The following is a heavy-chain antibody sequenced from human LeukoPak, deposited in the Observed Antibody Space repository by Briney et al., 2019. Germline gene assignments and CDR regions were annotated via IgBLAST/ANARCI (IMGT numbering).Heavy chain of an antibody. Sequence: GGSLRLSCAASGFTFSSYSMNWVRQAPGQGLEWVSSISSSSSYIYYADSVKGRFTISRDNAKNSLYLQMNSLRAEDTAVYYCARDPQLERGTYYFDYWGQGTLVTVSS. V-gene: IGHV3-21*01. CDR3: ARDPQLERGTYYFDY. CDR2: ISSSSSYI. CDR1: GFTFSSYS. D-gene: IGHD1-1*01. J-gene: IGHJ4*02.